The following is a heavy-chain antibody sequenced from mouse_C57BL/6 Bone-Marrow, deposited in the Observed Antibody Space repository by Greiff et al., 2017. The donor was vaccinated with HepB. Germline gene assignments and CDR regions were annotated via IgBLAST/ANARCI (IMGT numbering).Heavy chain of an antibody. CDR1: GYTFTSYW. CDR3: ATHLIITTVVEGY. D-gene: IGHD1-1*01. J-gene: IGHJ2*01. V-gene: IGHV1-74*01. Sequence: VQLQQPGAELVKPGASVKVSCKASGYTFTSYWMHWVKQRPGQGLEWIGRIHPSDSDTNYNQKFKGKATLTVDKSSSTAYMQLSSLTSEDSAVYYCATHLIITTVVEGYWGQGTTLTVSS. CDR2: IHPSDSDT.